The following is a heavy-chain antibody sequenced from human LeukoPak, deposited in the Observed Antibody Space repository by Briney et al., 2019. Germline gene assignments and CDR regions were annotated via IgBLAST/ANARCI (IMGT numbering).Heavy chain of an antibody. V-gene: IGHV6-1*01. J-gene: IGHJ4*02. CDR3: ARDPVGGSTIFDY. CDR1: GDSVSSNSAA. Sequence: PSQTLSLTCAISGDSVSSNSAARNWIRQSPSGGLEWLGRTYYRSKWYYDYAVAVKSRISINPDTSKNQFSLQLSSVTPEDTAVYYCARDPVGGSTIFDYWGQGTLVTVSS. D-gene: IGHD1-26*01. CDR2: TYYRSKWYY.